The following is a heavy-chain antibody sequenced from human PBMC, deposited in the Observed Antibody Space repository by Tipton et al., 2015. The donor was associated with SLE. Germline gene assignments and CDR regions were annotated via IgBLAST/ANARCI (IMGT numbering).Heavy chain of an antibody. CDR3: ARGGLGSDLRGSIYLGL. CDR1: SGSINNSF. CDR2: IYYTGNA. V-gene: IGHV4-59*01. D-gene: IGHD7-27*01. Sequence: TLSLTCTVSSGSINNSFWTWIRQPPGEGLEWLGYIYYTGNAKYKPSLESRLHISVDTSKTHFSLNLSSVTAADTAVYYCARGGLGSDLRGSIYLGLWGQGALVTVSS. J-gene: IGHJ1*01.